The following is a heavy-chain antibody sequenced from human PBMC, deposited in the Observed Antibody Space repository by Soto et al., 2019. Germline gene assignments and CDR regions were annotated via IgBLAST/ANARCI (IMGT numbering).Heavy chain of an antibody. CDR3: AADETALYGYYYYYGMDV. V-gene: IGHV1-58*01. CDR2: IVVGSGNT. J-gene: IGHJ6*02. CDR1: GFTFTSSA. Sequence: SVKVSCKASGFTFTSSAVQWVRQARGQRLEWIGWIVVGSGNTNYAQKFQERVTITRDMSTSTAYMELSSLRSEDTAVYYCAADETALYGYYYYYGMDVWGQGTTVTVSS. D-gene: IGHD3-16*02.